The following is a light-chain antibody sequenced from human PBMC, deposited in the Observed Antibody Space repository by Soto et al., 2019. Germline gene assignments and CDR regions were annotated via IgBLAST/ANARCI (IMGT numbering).Light chain of an antibody. V-gene: IGLV2-14*01. CDR1: ISDFVDYNY. CDR3: SSYTRSSTVL. CDR2: EVN. J-gene: IGLJ3*02. Sequence: QSALTQPASVSGSPGQSITISCTGTISDFVDYNYVSWYQQHPGKAPKLMIYEVNNRPSRVSNLFSGSKSGNTASLTISGLKDEDVADYHCSSYTRSSTVLFGGGTQLTVL.